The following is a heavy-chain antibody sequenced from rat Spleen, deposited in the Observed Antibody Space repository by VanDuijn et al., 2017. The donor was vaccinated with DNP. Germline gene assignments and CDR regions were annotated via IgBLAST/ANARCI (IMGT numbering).Heavy chain of an antibody. CDR2: VYADSTKM. J-gene: IGHJ2*01. D-gene: IGHD1-11*01. Sequence: EVKLVESGGGLVKTGNSLTLSCVASGFTFSNYGMHWIRQAPKKGLEWMAMVYADSTKMYYVDSVKGRFTISRDNSKKTLYLEMNSLRSEDTAMYYCAKGPNYGGWSDYFDYWGQGVMVTVSS. CDR3: AKGPNYGGWSDYFDY. V-gene: IGHV5-54*01. CDR1: GFTFSNYG.